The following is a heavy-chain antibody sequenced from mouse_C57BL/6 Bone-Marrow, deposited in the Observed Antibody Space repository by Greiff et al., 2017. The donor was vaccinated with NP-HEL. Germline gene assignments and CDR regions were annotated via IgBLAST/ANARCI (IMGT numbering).Heavy chain of an antibody. CDR2: IDPSDSYT. CDR1: GYTFTSYW. J-gene: IGHJ4*01. Sequence: QVQLKQPGAELVKPGASVKLSCKASGYTFTSYWMQWVKQRPGQGLEWIGEIDPSDSYTNYNQKFKGKATLTVDTSSSTAYMQLSSLTSEDSAVYYCARGYSNPYAMDYWGQGTSVTVSS. CDR3: ARGYSNPYAMDY. D-gene: IGHD2-5*01. V-gene: IGHV1-50*01.